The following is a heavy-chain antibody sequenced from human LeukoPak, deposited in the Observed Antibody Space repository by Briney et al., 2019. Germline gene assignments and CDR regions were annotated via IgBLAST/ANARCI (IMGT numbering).Heavy chain of an antibody. Sequence: GGSLRLSCVASGFTFEDAGLSWVRQVPGKGLEWVSNINWNGNKAGYADSVKGRFTISRDNSKNTLYLQMNSLRAEDTAVYYCARQGYQPLLFSYWGQGTLVTVSS. CDR3: ARQGYQPLLFSY. CDR1: GFTFEDAG. CDR2: INWNGNKA. J-gene: IGHJ4*02. V-gene: IGHV3-20*04. D-gene: IGHD2-2*01.